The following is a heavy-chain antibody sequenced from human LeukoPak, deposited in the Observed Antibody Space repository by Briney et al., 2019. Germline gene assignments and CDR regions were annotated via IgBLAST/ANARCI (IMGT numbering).Heavy chain of an antibody. CDR1: GGSLSGYS. D-gene: IGHD2-15*01. CDR3: ARDGFQNDCTGDTCYLRGRATYYFDY. CDR2: INHSGST. Sequence: PSETQCLTCSVYGGSLSGYSWNWIRLAPGKGLEWIGEINHSGSTNYNPSLKRRVTMAIDTSKKQFSLRLSSLTAADTAVYYCARDGFQNDCTGDTCYLRGRATYYFDYWGQGTQVTVSS. V-gene: IGHV4-34*01. J-gene: IGHJ4*02.